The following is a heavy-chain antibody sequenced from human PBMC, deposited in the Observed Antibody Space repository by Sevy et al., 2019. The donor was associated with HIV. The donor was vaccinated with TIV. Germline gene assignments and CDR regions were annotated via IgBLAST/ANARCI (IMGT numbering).Heavy chain of an antibody. CDR3: ARVRGGYSGFGGFDY. V-gene: IGHV4-61*01. Sequence: SENLSLTCTVSGGSVSSGSYYCSWIRQPPGKGLEWIGYIYYSGSTNHNPSLKRRVSISVDTSKNQFSLKLKSMTAADPAVYYCARVRGGYSGFGGFDYWGQGTLVTVSS. J-gene: IGHJ4*02. D-gene: IGHD5-12*01. CDR1: GGSVSSGSYY. CDR2: IYYSGST.